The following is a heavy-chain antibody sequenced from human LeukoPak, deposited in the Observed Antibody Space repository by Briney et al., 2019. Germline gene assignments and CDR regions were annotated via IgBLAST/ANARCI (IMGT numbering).Heavy chain of an antibody. J-gene: IGHJ5*02. V-gene: IGHV4-59*08. CDR2: IYYSGST. D-gene: IGHD2-2*01. Sequence: SETLSLTCTVSGGSISSYYWSWIRQPPWKGLEWIGYIYYSGSTNYNPSLKSRVTISVDTSKNQFSLKLSSVTAADTAVYYCARAGSGYCSSTSCYRFTPNWFDPWGQGTLVTVSS. CDR3: ARAGSGYCSSTSCYRFTPNWFDP. CDR1: GGSISSYY.